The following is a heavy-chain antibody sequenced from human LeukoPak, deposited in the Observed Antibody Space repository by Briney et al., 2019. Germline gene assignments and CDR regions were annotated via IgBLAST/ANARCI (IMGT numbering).Heavy chain of an antibody. V-gene: IGHV3-30*18. Sequence: PGGSLRLSCAASGFTFSSYDIHWVRQAPGKGLEWVAVISYDGSNKYYADSVKGRFTISRDNSKNTLYLQMNSLRAGDTAVYFCAKPLTVVPNYGMDVWGQGTTVTVSS. D-gene: IGHD4-23*01. CDR1: GFTFSSYD. CDR3: AKPLTVVPNYGMDV. J-gene: IGHJ6*02. CDR2: ISYDGSNK.